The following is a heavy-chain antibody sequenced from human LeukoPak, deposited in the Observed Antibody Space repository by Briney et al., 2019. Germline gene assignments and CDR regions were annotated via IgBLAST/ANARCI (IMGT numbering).Heavy chain of an antibody. Sequence: PGGSLRLSCAASGFTFSSYAMSWVRQAPGKGLEWVSAISGSGGSTYYADSVKGRFTISRDNSKNTLYLQMNSLRAEDTAVYYCARDSHTAAIVYYYYYGMDVWGQGTTVTVSS. D-gene: IGHD2-2*02. J-gene: IGHJ6*02. CDR1: GFTFSSYA. CDR2: ISGSGGST. V-gene: IGHV3-23*01. CDR3: ARDSHTAAIVYYYYYGMDV.